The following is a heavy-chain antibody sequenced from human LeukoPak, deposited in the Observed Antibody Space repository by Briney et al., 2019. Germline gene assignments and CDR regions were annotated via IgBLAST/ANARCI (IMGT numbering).Heavy chain of an antibody. CDR1: GFTFSSYG. CDR3: AKDLTQQLGRFDY. J-gene: IGHJ4*02. Sequence: GGSLRLSCAASGFTFSSYGMHWVRQAPGKGLEGVAVISYDGSNKYYADSVKGRFTISRDNSKNTLYLQMNSLRAEDTAVYYCAKDLTQQLGRFDYWGQGTPVTVSS. CDR2: ISYDGSNK. V-gene: IGHV3-30*18. D-gene: IGHD6-13*01.